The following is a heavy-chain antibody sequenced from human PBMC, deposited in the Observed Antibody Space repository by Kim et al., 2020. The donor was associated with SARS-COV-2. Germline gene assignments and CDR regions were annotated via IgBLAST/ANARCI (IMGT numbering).Heavy chain of an antibody. CDR3: ARGEQQLAVDY. Sequence: PTYAQGFTGRFVFYLDTSVSTAYLQISSLKAEDTAVYYCARGEQQLAVDYWGQGTLVTVSS. CDR2: P. D-gene: IGHD6-13*01. V-gene: IGHV7-4-1*02. J-gene: IGHJ4*02.